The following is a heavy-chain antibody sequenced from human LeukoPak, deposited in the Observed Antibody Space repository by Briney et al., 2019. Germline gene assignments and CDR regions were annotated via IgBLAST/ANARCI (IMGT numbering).Heavy chain of an antibody. Sequence: GGSLRLSCAASGFTFSSYWMSWVRQAPGKGLEWVANIRQDGSEKYYVDSVKGRFTISRDNAKNSLYLQMNSLRAEDTAVYYCARRAGGYSHPYDYWGQGTLVTVSS. V-gene: IGHV3-7*03. D-gene: IGHD4-23*01. CDR1: GFTFSSYW. J-gene: IGHJ4*02. CDR3: ARRAGGYSHPYDY. CDR2: IRQDGSEK.